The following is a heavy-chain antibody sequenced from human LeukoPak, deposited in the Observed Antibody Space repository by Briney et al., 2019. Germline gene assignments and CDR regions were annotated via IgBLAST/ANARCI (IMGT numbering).Heavy chain of an antibody. CDR3: ARGSYDSSGYYNKTVDY. CDR2: INHSGST. V-gene: IGHV4-34*01. D-gene: IGHD3-22*01. CDR1: GGSFSGYY. Sequence: SETLSLTCAVYGGSFSGYYWSWIRQPPGKGLEWIGEINHSGSTNYNPSLKSRVTISVATSKNQFSLKPSSVTAADTAVYYCARGSYDSSGYYNKTVDYWGQGTLVTVSS. J-gene: IGHJ4*02.